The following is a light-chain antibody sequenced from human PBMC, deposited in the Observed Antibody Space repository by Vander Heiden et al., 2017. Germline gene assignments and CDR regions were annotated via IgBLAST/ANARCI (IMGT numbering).Light chain of an antibody. V-gene: IGKV1-9*01. Sequence: IQLTQSPSSLSASVGDRVTNTCRASQGISNYLAWYQQKPGKAPNLLIYGASTLQTGVPSRFSGSGYGTDFTLTISSLQPEDFATYYCQQLDSYPRTFGGGTKVEIK. CDR2: GAS. CDR1: QGISNY. CDR3: QQLDSYPRT. J-gene: IGKJ4*01.